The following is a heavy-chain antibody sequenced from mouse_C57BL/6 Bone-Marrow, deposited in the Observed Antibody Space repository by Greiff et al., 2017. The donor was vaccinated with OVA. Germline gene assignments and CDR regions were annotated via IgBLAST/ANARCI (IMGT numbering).Heavy chain of an antibody. V-gene: IGHV1-4*01. CDR1: GYTFTSYT. CDR2: INPSSGYT. J-gene: IGHJ2*01. D-gene: IGHD1-1*01. CDR3: APKSLYYGSSYGY. Sequence: LVESGAELARPGASVKMSCKASGYTFTSYTMHWVKQRPGQGLEWIGYINPSSGYTKYNQKFKDKATLTADKSSSTAYMQLSSLTSEDSAVYYCAPKSLYYGSSYGYWGQGTTLTVSS.